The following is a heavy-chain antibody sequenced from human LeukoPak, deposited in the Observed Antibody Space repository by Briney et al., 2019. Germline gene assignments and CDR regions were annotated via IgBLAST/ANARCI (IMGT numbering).Heavy chain of an antibody. CDR3: ARKFTYYYDSRTYRNYYFDY. CDR1: GFTFSSYG. J-gene: IGHJ4*02. V-gene: IGHV3-23*01. D-gene: IGHD3-22*01. Sequence: LSGGSLRLSCAASGFTFSSYGMSWVRQAPGKGLEWVSAISGSGGSTYYADSVKGRFTISRDNSKNTLYLQMNSLRAEDTAVYYCARKFTYYYDSRTYRNYYFDYWGQGTLVTVSS. CDR2: ISGSGGST.